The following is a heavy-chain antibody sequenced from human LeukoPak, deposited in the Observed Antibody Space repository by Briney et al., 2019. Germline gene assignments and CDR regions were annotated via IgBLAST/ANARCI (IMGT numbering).Heavy chain of an antibody. CDR1: GFTFSSYW. Sequence: PGGSLRLSCAASGFTFSSYWMSWVRQAPGKGLEWVANIKQDGSEKYYVDSVKGRFTISRDNAKNSLYLQMNSLRAEDTALYYCAKERGYSYGSFDYWGQGTLVTVSS. D-gene: IGHD5-18*01. CDR2: IKQDGSEK. CDR3: AKERGYSYGSFDY. V-gene: IGHV3-7*03. J-gene: IGHJ4*02.